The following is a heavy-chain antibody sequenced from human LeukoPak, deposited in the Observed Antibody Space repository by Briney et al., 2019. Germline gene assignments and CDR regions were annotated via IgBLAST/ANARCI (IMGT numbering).Heavy chain of an antibody. V-gene: IGHV4-30-4*01. J-gene: IGHJ5*02. Sequence: SETLSLTCTVSGGSISSGDYYWSWIRQPPGKGLEWIGYIYYSGSTYYNPSLKSRVTISVDTSKNQFSLKLSSVTAADTAVYYCARGSRAAARERWFDPWGQGTLVTVSS. CDR2: IYYSGST. D-gene: IGHD6-13*01. CDR1: GGSISSGDYY. CDR3: ARGSRAAARERWFDP.